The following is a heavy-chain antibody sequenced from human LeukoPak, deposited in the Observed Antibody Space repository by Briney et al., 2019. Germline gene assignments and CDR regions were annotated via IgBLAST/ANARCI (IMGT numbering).Heavy chain of an antibody. D-gene: IGHD1-26*01. CDR1: GFTFSSYE. CDR3: ARDSGGSYYEA. Sequence: GGSLRLSCTVSGFTFSSYEMNWVRQAPGKGLEWVSYISSSGSTIYYADSVKGRFTISRDNAKNSLYLQMNSLRAEDTAVYYCARDSGGSYYEAWGQGTLVTVSS. J-gene: IGHJ5*02. CDR2: ISSSGSTI. V-gene: IGHV3-48*03.